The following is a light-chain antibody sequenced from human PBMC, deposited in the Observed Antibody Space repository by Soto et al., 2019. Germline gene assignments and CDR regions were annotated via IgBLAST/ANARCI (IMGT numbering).Light chain of an antibody. CDR2: EVS. J-gene: IGLJ2*01. CDR1: SSDVGGYNY. Sequence: QSALTQAASVSGSPGQSITISCTGTSSDVGGYNYVSWYQQHPGKAPKLMIYEVSNRPSGVSNRFSGSKSGNTASLTISGLQAEDEADYFCSSYTSSSTSWVFGGGTKLTVL. V-gene: IGLV2-14*01. CDR3: SSYTSSSTSWV.